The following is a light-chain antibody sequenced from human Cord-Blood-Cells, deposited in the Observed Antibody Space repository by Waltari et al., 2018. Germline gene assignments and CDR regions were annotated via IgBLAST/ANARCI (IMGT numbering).Light chain of an antibody. CDR3: ASWDDSLNGPV. Sequence: QSVLTQPPSASGTPGQRVTISCSGSSSNIGSNTVNWYQQLPGTAPKLLIYSNNQRPSGVPDRFAGSKSGTSASLTISWLQSEDEAEYYCASWDDSLNGPVFGGGTKLTV. CDR2: SNN. J-gene: IGLJ2*01. CDR1: SSNIGSNT. V-gene: IGLV1-44*01.